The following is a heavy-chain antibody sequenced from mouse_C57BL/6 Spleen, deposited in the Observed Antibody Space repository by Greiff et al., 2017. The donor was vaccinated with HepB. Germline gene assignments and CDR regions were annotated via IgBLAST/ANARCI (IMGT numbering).Heavy chain of an antibody. CDR1: GYTFTDYE. CDR2: IDPETGGT. J-gene: IGHJ4*01. V-gene: IGHV1-15*01. CDR3: TYGSLMAMDY. Sequence: QVQLQQSGAELVRPGASVTLSCKASGYTFTDYEMHWVKQTPVHGLEWIGAIDPETGGTAYNQKFKGKAILTADKSSSTAYMELRSLTSEDSAVYYCTYGSLMAMDYWGQGTSVTVSS. D-gene: IGHD2-2*01.